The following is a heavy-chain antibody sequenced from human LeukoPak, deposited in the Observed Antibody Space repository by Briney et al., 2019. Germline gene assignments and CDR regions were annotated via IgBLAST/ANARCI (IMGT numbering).Heavy chain of an antibody. CDR2: INHSGST. CDR3: ARSAVVPAAADAFDI. D-gene: IGHD2-2*01. CDR1: GGSFSGYY. Sequence: SETLSLTCAVYGGSFSGYYWSWIRQPPGKGLEWIGEINHSGSTNYNPSLKSRVTISVDTSKNQFSLKLSSVTAADTAVYYCARSAVVPAAADAFDIWGQGTMVTVSS. J-gene: IGHJ3*02. V-gene: IGHV4-34*01.